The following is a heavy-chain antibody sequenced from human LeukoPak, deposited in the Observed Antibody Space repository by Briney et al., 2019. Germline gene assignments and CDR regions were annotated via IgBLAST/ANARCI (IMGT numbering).Heavy chain of an antibody. D-gene: IGHD4-17*01. J-gene: IGHJ4*02. V-gene: IGHV1-2*02. CDR2: INPNSGGT. Sequence: ASVKVSCKASGYTFTGYYMHWVRQAPGQGLEWMGWINPNSGGTNYAQKFQGRVTVTRDTSISTAYMELSRLRSDDTAVYYCARDRETTVTTPSKFDYWGQGTLVTVSS. CDR1: GYTFTGYY. CDR3: ARDRETTVTTPSKFDY.